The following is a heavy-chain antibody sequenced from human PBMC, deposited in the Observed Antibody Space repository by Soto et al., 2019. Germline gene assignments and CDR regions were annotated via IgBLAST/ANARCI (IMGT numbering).Heavy chain of an antibody. CDR3: ARIIRFGDFDI. V-gene: IGHV4-39*01. CDR2: IYYSGST. J-gene: IGHJ3*02. CDR1: GGSISSSSYY. D-gene: IGHD3-16*01. Sequence: QLQLQESVPGLVKPSETLSLTCTVSGGSISSSSYYWGWIRQPPGKGLEWIGSIYYSGSTYYNPSLKSRVTISVDTSKNQFSLKLSSVTAADTAVYYCARIIRFGDFDIWGQGTMVTVSS.